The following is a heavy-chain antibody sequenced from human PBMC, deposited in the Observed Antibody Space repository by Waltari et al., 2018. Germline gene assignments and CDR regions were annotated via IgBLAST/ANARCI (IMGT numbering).Heavy chain of an antibody. Sequence: QLHLQESGPGLVKPSETLSLTCSVSGGSITSNRHYWGWIRQPPGKGLEWTGTISYSGATYNSPSHKSRVTLSVDTSKNQFSLKLSSATAADTAVYYCATYVGASVGTAAFDVWGQGTMVTVSS. D-gene: IGHD6-13*01. J-gene: IGHJ3*01. CDR3: ATYVGASVGTAAFDV. V-gene: IGHV4-39*01. CDR1: GGSITSNRHY. CDR2: ISYSGAT.